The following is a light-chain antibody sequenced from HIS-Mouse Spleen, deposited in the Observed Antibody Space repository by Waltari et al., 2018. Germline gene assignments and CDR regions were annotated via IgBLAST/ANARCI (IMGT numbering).Light chain of an antibody. CDR2: DVS. Sequence: QSALTQPASVSGSPGQSITISCTGTSSHVGGYNYVSWYQQHPGKAPNLTIYDVSNRPSGVSNRFSGSKSGNTASLTISGLQAEDEADYYCSSYTSSSTWVFGGGTKLTVL. V-gene: IGLV2-14*03. CDR1: SSHVGGYNY. J-gene: IGLJ3*02. CDR3: SSYTSSSTWV.